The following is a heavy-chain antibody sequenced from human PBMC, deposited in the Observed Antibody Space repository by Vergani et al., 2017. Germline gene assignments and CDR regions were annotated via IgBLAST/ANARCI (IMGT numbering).Heavy chain of an antibody. CDR2: INPNSGGT. Sequence: QVQLVQSGAEVKKTGASVEVSCKASGYTFTDYFMHWVRQAPGQGLEWMGWINPNSGGTNYAKQFQGRVTMTRDTSISTSYMESSNLRSDNTAVYYCAXVGTSSNRDYFDDWGQGTLVTVSS. CDR3: AXVGTSSNRDYFDD. D-gene: IGHD2-2*01. CDR1: GYTFTDYF. J-gene: IGHJ4*02. V-gene: IGHV1-2*02.